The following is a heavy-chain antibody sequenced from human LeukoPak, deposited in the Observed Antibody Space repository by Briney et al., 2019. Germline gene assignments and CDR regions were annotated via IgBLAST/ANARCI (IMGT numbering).Heavy chain of an antibody. CDR3: ARGLRLGELSPFY. D-gene: IGHD3-16*02. CDR2: INAGNGNT. CDR1: GYTFIIYA. V-gene: IGHV1-3*01. J-gene: IGHJ4*02. Sequence: ASVKVSCRASGYTFIIYAMHWVRQAPGQRLEWMGWINAGNGNTKYSQKFQGRVTITRDTSASTAYMELSSLRSEDTAVYYCARGLRLGELSPFYWGQGTLVTVSS.